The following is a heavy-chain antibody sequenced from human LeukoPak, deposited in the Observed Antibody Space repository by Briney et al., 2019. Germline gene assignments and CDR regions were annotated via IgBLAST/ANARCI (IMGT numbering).Heavy chain of an antibody. V-gene: IGHV4-4*02. Sequence: SGTLSLTCAVSGGSIRSNNWWGWVRQPPGKGLEWIGEIYHSGSPNYNPSLKSRVTISVDKSRNHSSLNLSSVTAADTAVYYCARVNINNWHSCDYWGQGTLVTVSS. CDR1: GGSIRSNNW. J-gene: IGHJ4*02. CDR2: IYHSGSP. D-gene: IGHD1-1*01. CDR3: ARVNINNWHSCDY.